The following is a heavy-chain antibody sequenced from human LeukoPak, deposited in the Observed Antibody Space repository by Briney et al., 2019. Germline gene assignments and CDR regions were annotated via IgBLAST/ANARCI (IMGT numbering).Heavy chain of an antibody. CDR2: IYPSGCS. V-gene: IGHV4-4*07. D-gene: IGHD6-19*01. Sequence: SETLSLTCTVSGGSISSYYWSWIRQPAGKGLEWIGHIYPSGCSNYNPSLKSRVTMSVDTSKNQFSLKLSSVTAADTAVYYCARAGRYSTGPTLWGQGTLVTVSS. CDR1: GGSISSYY. J-gene: IGHJ4*02. CDR3: ARAGRYSTGPTL.